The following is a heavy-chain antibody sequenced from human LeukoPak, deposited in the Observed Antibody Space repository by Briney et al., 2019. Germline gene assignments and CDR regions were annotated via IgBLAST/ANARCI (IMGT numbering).Heavy chain of an antibody. J-gene: IGHJ4*02. CDR2: IIPIFGTA. CDR1: GGTFIRYA. Sequence: SVKVSCKASGGTFIRYAISWVRQAPGQGLEWMGGIIPIFGTANYAQKFQGRITITADDSTSTAYMELSSLRSEDTAVYYCARVYLKRDYYDSSAYFSFDYWGQGTLVTVSS. CDR3: ARVYLKRDYYDSSAYFSFDY. D-gene: IGHD3-22*01. V-gene: IGHV1-69*13.